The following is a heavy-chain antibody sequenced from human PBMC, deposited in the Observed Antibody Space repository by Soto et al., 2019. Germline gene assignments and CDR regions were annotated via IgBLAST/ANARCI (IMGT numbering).Heavy chain of an antibody. CDR3: GRGVDTDYFDY. V-gene: IGHV3-21*01. D-gene: IGHD5-18*01. J-gene: IGHJ4*02. Sequence: EVQLVESGGGLVKPGGSLRLSCAASGFTFSSYSMNWVRQAPGKGLEWVSSISSSSSYIYYADSVKGRFTISRDNAKNSLYLQMTSRRAEDRVVYYWGRGVDTDYFDYGAQGTLVTFS. CDR1: GFTFSSYS. CDR2: ISSSSSYI.